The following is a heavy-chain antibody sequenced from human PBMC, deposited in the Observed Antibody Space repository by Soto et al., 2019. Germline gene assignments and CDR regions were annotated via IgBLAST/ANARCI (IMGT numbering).Heavy chain of an antibody. Sequence: QVQLVESGGGVVQPGTSLRLSCAASGFSFSIYGMHWVRQAPGEGLEWVAGTWYDGSNKYYADSVKGRFSISRDNSQNTLFLQMNSLRAEDTAVYYWARDDKDEYGADRGGFGCWGQGTLVTVSS. J-gene: IGHJ4*02. CDR1: GFSFSIYG. V-gene: IGHV3-33*01. CDR3: ARDDKDEYGADRGGFGC. CDR2: TWYDGSNK. D-gene: IGHD4-17*01.